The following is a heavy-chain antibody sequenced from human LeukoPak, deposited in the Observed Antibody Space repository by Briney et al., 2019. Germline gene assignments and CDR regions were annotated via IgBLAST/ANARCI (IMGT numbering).Heavy chain of an antibody. Sequence: PGGSLRLSCAASGFTFSSYAMSWVRQAPGKGLEWVSAISGSGGSTYYADSVKGRFTISRDNAKNSLYLQMNSLRAEDTAVYYCARESGQAFDIWGQGTMVTVSS. V-gene: IGHV3-23*01. CDR2: ISGSGGST. D-gene: IGHD1-26*01. CDR3: ARESGQAFDI. J-gene: IGHJ3*02. CDR1: GFTFSSYA.